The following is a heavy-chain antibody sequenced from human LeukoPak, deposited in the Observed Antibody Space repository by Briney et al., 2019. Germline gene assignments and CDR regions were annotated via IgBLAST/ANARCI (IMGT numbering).Heavy chain of an antibody. CDR2: IYHSGST. V-gene: IGHV4-4*02. Sequence: SGTLSLTCVVSGDSISSSNWWSWVRQPPGKGLEWIGEIYHSGSTNYNPSLKSRVTISVDKSKNQFSLKLSSVTAADTAVYYCARQSENTAMAIDYWGQGTLVTVSS. D-gene: IGHD5-18*01. CDR1: GDSISSSNW. J-gene: IGHJ4*02. CDR3: ARQSENTAMAIDY.